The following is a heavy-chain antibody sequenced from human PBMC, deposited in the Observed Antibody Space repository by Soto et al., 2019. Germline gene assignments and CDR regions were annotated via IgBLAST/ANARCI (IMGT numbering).Heavy chain of an antibody. CDR1: GFTFSSYW. D-gene: IGHD1-7*01. Sequence: GGSLRLSCSASGFTFSSYWMSWVRQAPGKGLEWVANIKQDGSEKYYVDSVKGRFTISRDNAKNSLYPQMNSLRAEDTAVYYCASYSPYNWNWYFDYWGQGTLVTVSS. CDR3: ASYSPYNWNWYFDY. CDR2: IKQDGSEK. V-gene: IGHV3-7*01. J-gene: IGHJ4*02.